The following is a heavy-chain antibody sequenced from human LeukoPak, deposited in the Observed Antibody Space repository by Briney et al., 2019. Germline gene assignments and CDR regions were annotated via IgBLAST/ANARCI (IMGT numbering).Heavy chain of an antibody. D-gene: IGHD1-1*01. V-gene: IGHV3-23*01. CDR2: ISNNGGYT. CDR1: GFTFSSSA. CDR3: ARASWNDGMDV. Sequence: GGSLRLSCAASGFTFSSSAMSWVRQAPGKGLEWVSAISNNGGYTYYADSVQGRFTISRDNSKSTLCLQMNSLRAEDTAVYYCARASWNDGMDVWGQGTTVTVSS. J-gene: IGHJ6*02.